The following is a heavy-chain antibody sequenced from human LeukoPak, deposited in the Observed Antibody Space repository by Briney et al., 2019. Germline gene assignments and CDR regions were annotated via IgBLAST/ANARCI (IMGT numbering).Heavy chain of an antibody. V-gene: IGHV3-30*03. D-gene: IGHD3-10*01. CDR1: GFTFSSYG. CDR3: ARHTYYYGSGSYYRHYYYYMDV. J-gene: IGHJ6*03. CDR2: ISYDGSNK. Sequence: GGSLRLSCAASGFTFSSYGMHWVRQAPGKGLEWVAVISYDGSNKYYADSVKGRFTISRDNSKNTLYLQMNSLRAEDTALYYCARHTYYYGSGSYYRHYYYYMDVWGKGTTVTVSS.